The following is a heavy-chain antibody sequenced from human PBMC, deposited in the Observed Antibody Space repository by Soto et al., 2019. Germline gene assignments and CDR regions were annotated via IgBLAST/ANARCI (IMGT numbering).Heavy chain of an antibody. CDR3: ASVVATIQYYCDY. CDR2: IIPILGIA. Sequence: QVQLVQSGAEVKKPGSSVKVSCKASGGTFSSYTISWVRQAPGQGLEWMGRIIPILGIANYAQKFQGRVTITADKSTSTAYMELSSLRSEDTAVYYCASVVATIQYYCDYWGQGTLVTVSS. D-gene: IGHD5-12*01. J-gene: IGHJ4*02. V-gene: IGHV1-69*02. CDR1: GGTFSSYT.